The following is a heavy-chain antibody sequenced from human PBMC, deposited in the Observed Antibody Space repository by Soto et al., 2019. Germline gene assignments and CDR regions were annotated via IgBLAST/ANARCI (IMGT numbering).Heavy chain of an antibody. D-gene: IGHD4-17*01. V-gene: IGHV4-34*01. J-gene: IGHJ4*02. CDR3: AGGGRLRSPFGY. Sequence: ETLSLTCAVYGGSFSDYYWTWIRQPPGKGLEWIGEIKHSGTTTHNPSLKSRVTMSVDTSKNQFSLNLTSVTAADTAIYYCAGGGRLRSPFGYWGQGILVTVSS. CDR2: IKHSGTT. CDR1: GGSFSDYY.